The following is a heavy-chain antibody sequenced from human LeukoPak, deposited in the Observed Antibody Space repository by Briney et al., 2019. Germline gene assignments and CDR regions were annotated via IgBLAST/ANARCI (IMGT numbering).Heavy chain of an antibody. J-gene: IGHJ4*02. V-gene: IGHV4-39*07. D-gene: IGHD4-23*01. CDR2: VYYSGST. Sequence: SETLSLTCTVSGGSITSRAYYWGWISQPPGKGLEWIGSVYYSGSTYHNPSLKSRVTMSVDTSKNQFSLKLSSVTAADTAVYYCASLDYGGNYVDDWGRGTLVTVSS. CDR1: GGSITSRAYY. CDR3: ASLDYGGNYVDD.